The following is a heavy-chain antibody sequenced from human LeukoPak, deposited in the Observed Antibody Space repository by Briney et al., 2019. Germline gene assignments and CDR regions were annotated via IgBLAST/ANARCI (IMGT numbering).Heavy chain of an antibody. D-gene: IGHD2-15*01. Sequence: GGSLRLPCAASGFTFSSYAMHWVRQAPGKGLEWVAIISYDGSNKYYADSVKGRFTISRDNSKNTLYLQMNSLRAEDTAVYYCARDGLEYCSGGSCYSGFDYWGQGTLVTVSS. CDR3: ARDGLEYCSGGSCYSGFDY. V-gene: IGHV3-30-3*01. CDR1: GFTFSSYA. J-gene: IGHJ4*02. CDR2: ISYDGSNK.